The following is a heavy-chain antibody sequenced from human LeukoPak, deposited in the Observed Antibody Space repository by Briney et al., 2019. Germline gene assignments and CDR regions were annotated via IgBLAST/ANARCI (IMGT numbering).Heavy chain of an antibody. D-gene: IGHD3-3*01. CDR2: IYYSGST. Sequence: KPSETLSLTCTVSGGSISSYYWSWIRQPPGKGLEWTGYIYYSGSTNYNPSLKSRVTISVDTSKNQFSLKLSSVTAADTAVYYCARGNVTYYDFWSGYSVKNYMDVWGKGTTVTVSS. V-gene: IGHV4-59*01. J-gene: IGHJ6*03. CDR1: GGSISSYY. CDR3: ARGNVTYYDFWSGYSVKNYMDV.